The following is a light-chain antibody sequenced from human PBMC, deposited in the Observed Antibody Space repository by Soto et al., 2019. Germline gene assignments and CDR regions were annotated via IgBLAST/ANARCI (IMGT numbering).Light chain of an antibody. V-gene: IGKV3-11*01. CDR1: QSVSSY. CDR3: QQRSNWPPIT. J-gene: IGKJ5*01. Sequence: EIVLTQSPATLSLSPGERATLSSRASQSVSSYLAWYQQKPGQAPRLLIYDASNRATGIPARFSGSGSGTDFTLTISSLEPEAFAVYYCQQRSNWPPITFGQGTRLEIK. CDR2: DAS.